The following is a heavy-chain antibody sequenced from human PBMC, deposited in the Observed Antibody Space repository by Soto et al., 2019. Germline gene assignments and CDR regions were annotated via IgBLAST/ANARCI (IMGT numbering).Heavy chain of an antibody. D-gene: IGHD3-3*01. CDR2: IVVGSGNT. V-gene: IGHV1-58*01. CDR1: GFTFANSS. J-gene: IGHJ6*02. Sequence: PVALSGSASGFTFANSSVQWVRPARKQRLEWIGWIVVGSGNTIYAQKFQQRVTITRDMSTSTAYMELSSLRSEDTAVYDCAALGVDGRSYYYGMDVWGQGTTVTV. CDR3: AALGVDGRSYYYGMDV.